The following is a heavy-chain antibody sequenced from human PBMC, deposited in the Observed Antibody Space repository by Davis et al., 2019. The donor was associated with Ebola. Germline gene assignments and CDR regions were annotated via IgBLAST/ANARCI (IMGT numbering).Heavy chain of an antibody. CDR2: IWYDGSNK. Sequence: GESLKISCAASGFTFSSYGMHWVRQAPGKGLEWVAVIWYDGSNKYYADSVKGRFTISRDNSKNTLYLQMNSLRAGDTAVYYCARDLYYDFWSGSRYYGMDVWGQGTTVTVSS. D-gene: IGHD3-3*01. CDR3: ARDLYYDFWSGSRYYGMDV. V-gene: IGHV3-33*01. J-gene: IGHJ6*02. CDR1: GFTFSSYG.